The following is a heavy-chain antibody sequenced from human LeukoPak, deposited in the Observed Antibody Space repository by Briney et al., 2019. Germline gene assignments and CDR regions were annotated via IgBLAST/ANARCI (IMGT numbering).Heavy chain of an antibody. CDR3: ASVNAGGYYYGMDV. CDR1: GGSITSYY. J-gene: IGHJ6*02. V-gene: IGHV4-59*01. Sequence: SETLSLTCTVSGGSITSYYWSWIRQPPGKGLEWIGYIYYSGSTDYNPSLKSRVTISLDTSKNHFSLNLSSVTAADTAVYYCASVNAGGYYYGMDVWGQGTTVAVSS. D-gene: IGHD1-14*01. CDR2: IYYSGST.